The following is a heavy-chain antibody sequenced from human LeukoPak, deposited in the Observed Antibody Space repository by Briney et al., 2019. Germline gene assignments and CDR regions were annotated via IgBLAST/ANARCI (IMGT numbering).Heavy chain of an antibody. CDR3: AKDMGYGYSYGMLS. CDR1: GFTFSDNY. D-gene: IGHD5-18*01. V-gene: IGHV3-11*01. Sequence: GGSLRLSCAASGFTFSDNYMTWVRQAPGKGLEWLSYISGNGGVIQYADSVKGRFTISRDNAKNSLYLQMNSLRAEDTALYYCAKDMGYGYSYGMLSWGQGTLVTVSS. CDR2: ISGNGGVI. J-gene: IGHJ4*02.